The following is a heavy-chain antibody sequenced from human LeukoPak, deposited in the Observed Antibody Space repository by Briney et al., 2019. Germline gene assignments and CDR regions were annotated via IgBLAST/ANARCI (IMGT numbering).Heavy chain of an antibody. V-gene: IGHV3-7*01. Sequence: GGSLRLSCAASGFTFSRYWMSWVRQAPGKGLGWVASINQDESAKFYVDSVKGRFTISRDNAKNSLYLQMNSLRAEDTAVYYCARAKVLRSPTDYWGQGTLVTVSS. CDR3: ARAKVLRSPTDY. D-gene: IGHD3-10*01. J-gene: IGHJ4*02. CDR1: GFTFSRYW. CDR2: INQDESAK.